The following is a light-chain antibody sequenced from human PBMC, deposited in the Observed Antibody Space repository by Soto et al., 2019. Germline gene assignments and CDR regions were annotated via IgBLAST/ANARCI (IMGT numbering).Light chain of an antibody. J-gene: IGKJ1*01. V-gene: IGKV3D-15*01. CDR1: QSVSSY. Sequence: IVLTQFSVTLSSPPRQSATLSCRASQSVSSYLAWYQQKPGQAPRLLIHDASNRATGIPARFSGSGSGTEFSLTISGLQSEDFAVYFCHQYENWPKTFGQGTKVDIK. CDR3: HQYENWPKT. CDR2: DAS.